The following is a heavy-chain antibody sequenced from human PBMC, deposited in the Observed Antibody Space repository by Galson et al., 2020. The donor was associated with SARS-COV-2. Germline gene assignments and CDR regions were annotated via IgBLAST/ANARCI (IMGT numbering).Heavy chain of an antibody. CDR1: GESFSGYS. D-gene: IGHD3-16*01. Sequence: SETLSLTCAVYGESFSGYSWTWIRPAPGKGLEWIGEINSGGGSNYSPSLSSRVTLSLDTSKNQFALKLTSVTAADTALYFCARGRQGVVPSPVLGLGPFYSYYYMDVWSRGTTVTVSS. J-gene: IGHJ6*03. CDR2: INSGGGS. V-gene: IGHV4-34*01. CDR3: ARGRQGVVPSPVLGLGPFYSYYYMDV.